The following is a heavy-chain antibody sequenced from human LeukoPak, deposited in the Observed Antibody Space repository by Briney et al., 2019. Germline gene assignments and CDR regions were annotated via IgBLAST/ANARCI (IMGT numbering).Heavy chain of an antibody. CDR3: AKDAIYSSGWYDYFDY. J-gene: IGHJ4*02. CDR2: ISGSGGST. Sequence: SGGSLRLSCAASGFTFSSYAMSWVRQAPGKGLEWVSAISGSGGSTYYADSVKGRFTISRDNSKNTLYLQMNSLRAEDTAVYYCAKDAIYSSGWYDYFDYWGQGTLVTVSS. CDR1: GFTFSSYA. V-gene: IGHV3-23*01. D-gene: IGHD6-19*01.